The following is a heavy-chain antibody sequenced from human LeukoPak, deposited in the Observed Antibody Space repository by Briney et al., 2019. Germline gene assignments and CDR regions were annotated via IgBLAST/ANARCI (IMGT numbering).Heavy chain of an antibody. Sequence: SETLSLTCTVSGVSISSYYWSWIRQPPGKGLEWIGYIYYSGSTNYNPSLKSRVSISVDTSKNQFSVKLRSVTAADTAVYYCARGYYDFWSGYSNWFDPWGQGTLVTVSS. D-gene: IGHD3-3*01. CDR1: GVSISSYY. J-gene: IGHJ5*02. V-gene: IGHV4-59*01. CDR2: IYYSGST. CDR3: ARGYYDFWSGYSNWFDP.